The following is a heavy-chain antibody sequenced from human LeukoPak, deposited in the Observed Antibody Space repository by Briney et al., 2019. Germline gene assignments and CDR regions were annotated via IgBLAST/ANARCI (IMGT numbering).Heavy chain of an antibody. D-gene: IGHD3-22*01. Sequence: PGGSLRLSCAASGFTFSSYAMSWVRQAPGKGLEWVSSISSSSSYIYYADSVKGRFTISRDNAKNSLYLQMNGLRAEDTAVYYCARESRDYDSSTNDAFDIWGQGTMVTVSS. J-gene: IGHJ3*02. CDR2: ISSSSSYI. CDR3: ARESRDYDSSTNDAFDI. V-gene: IGHV3-21*01. CDR1: GFTFSSYA.